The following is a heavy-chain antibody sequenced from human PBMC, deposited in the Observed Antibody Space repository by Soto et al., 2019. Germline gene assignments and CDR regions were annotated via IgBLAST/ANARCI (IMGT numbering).Heavy chain of an antibody. J-gene: IGHJ6*02. Sequence: QVQLQESGPGLVKPSQTLSLTCTVSGGSISSGGYYWSWLRQHPGKGLEWVGYIFYSGSTYYNPSLKSRVTVSVDTSKNQFSLKLSSVTAADTAVYYCARDYPTSHYYYGMDVWGQGTTVTVSS. CDR3: ARDYPTSHYYYGMDV. CDR1: GGSISSGGYY. D-gene: IGHD1-26*01. V-gene: IGHV4-31*03. CDR2: IFYSGST.